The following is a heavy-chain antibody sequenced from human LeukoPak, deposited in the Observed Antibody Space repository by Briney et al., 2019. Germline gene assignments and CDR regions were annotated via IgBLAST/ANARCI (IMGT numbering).Heavy chain of an antibody. D-gene: IGHD4-23*01. Sequence: PGGSLRLSCAASGFTFSSYAMHWVRQAPGKGLEWAAVISYDGSNKYYADSVKGRFTISGDNSKNTLYLQMNSLRAEDTAVYYCARGSGGNFYFDYWGQGTLVTVSS. CDR1: GFTFSSYA. J-gene: IGHJ4*02. V-gene: IGHV3-30-3*01. CDR2: ISYDGSNK. CDR3: ARGSGGNFYFDY.